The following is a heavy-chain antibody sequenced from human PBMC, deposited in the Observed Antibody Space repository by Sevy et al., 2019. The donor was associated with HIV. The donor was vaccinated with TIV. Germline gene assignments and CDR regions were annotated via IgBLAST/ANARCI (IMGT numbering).Heavy chain of an antibody. CDR1: GFTFSSYA. CDR3: AKAHPRRDGYNKVFDY. Sequence: GGSLRLSCAASGFTFSSYAMSWVRQAPGKGLEWVSAISGSGGSTYYADSVKGRFTISRDNSKNTLYLQMNSLRAEDTAVYYCAKAHPRRDGYNKVFDYWGQRTLVTVSS. D-gene: IGHD5-12*01. V-gene: IGHV3-23*01. J-gene: IGHJ4*02. CDR2: ISGSGGST.